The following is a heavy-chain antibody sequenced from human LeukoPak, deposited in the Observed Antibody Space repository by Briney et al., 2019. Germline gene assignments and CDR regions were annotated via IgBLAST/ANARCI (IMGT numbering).Heavy chain of an antibody. CDR2: INPNSGGT. D-gene: IGHD6-19*01. J-gene: IGHJ6*02. CDR3: ARLNSSPKESMDV. Sequence: ASVKVSCKASGYTFTSYGISWVRQAPGQGLEWMGWINPNSGGTNYAQKFQGRVTMTRDTSISTAYMELSRLRSDDTAVYYCARLNSSPKESMDVWGQGTTVTVSS. V-gene: IGHV1-2*02. CDR1: GYTFTSYG.